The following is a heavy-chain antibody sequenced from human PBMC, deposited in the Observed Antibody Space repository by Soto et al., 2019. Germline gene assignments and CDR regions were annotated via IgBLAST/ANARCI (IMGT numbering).Heavy chain of an antibody. J-gene: IGHJ4*02. Sequence: SETLSLTCAVYGGSFSGYYWSWIRQPPGKGLEWIGEINHSGSTNYNPSLKSRVTISVDTSKNQFSLKLSSVTAADTAVYYCARGGIQSVLYYFDYWGQGTLVTVSS. CDR1: GGSFSGYY. CDR2: INHSGST. CDR3: ARGGIQSVLYYFDY. V-gene: IGHV4-34*01.